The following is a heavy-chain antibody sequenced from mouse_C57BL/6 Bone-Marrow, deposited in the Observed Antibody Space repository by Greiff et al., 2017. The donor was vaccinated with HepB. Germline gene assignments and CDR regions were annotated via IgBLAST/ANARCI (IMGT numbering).Heavy chain of an antibody. J-gene: IGHJ3*01. CDR2: IWTGGGT. V-gene: IGHV2-9-1*01. CDR3: ARKQKGRSGYVAWFAY. Sequence: VQLQQSGPGLVAPSQSLSITCTVSGFSLTSYAISWVRQPPGKGLEWLGVIWTGGGTNYNSAIKSRLSISKDNSKSQVFLKMNSLQTDDTARYSCARKQKGRSGYVAWFAYWGQGTLVTVSA. D-gene: IGHD3-2*02. CDR1: GFSLTSYA.